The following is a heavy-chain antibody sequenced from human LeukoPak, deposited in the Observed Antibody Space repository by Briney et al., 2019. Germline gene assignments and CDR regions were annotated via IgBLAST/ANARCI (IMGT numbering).Heavy chain of an antibody. V-gene: IGHV3-23*01. CDR3: VKDRVPDGVWSFDY. CDR2: VSQDGRIT. Sequence: QPGGSLRLSCAASGFTFTTYTFNWVRQAPGQGLEWVSGVSQDGRITQYTDSVKGRFTISRDNSKDTIYLQMSSLRVEDTAIYCVKDRVPDGVWSFDYWGQGSLVIVSS. CDR1: GFTFTTYT. D-gene: IGHD2-8*02. J-gene: IGHJ4*02.